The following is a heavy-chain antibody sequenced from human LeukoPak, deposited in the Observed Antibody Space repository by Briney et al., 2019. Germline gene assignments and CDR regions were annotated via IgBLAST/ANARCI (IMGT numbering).Heavy chain of an antibody. D-gene: IGHD3-10*01. CDR3: AIAPPAVAYGNAFEI. V-gene: IGHV3-66*01. CDR1: GFTVSSNY. CDR2: IYSGGTP. Sequence: GGSLGLSCAASGFTVSSNYMSWVRQAPGKGLEWVSIIYSGGTPYYADSVKGRFTTSRDNSKNTLYFQVNNLRAEDTAVYYCAIAPPAVAYGNAFEIWRQGTMVTVSS. J-gene: IGHJ3*02.